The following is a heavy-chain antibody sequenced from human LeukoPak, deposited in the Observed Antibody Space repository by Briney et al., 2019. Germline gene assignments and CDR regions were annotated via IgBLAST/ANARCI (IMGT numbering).Heavy chain of an antibody. Sequence: ASVKVSCKASGYTFTSYGISWLRQPPGQGLEWMGWISAYNGNTNYAQKLQGRVTMTTDTSTSTAYMELRSLRSDDTAVYYCARDDYYDSSGREGAFDYWGQGTLVTVSS. CDR1: GYTFTSYG. V-gene: IGHV1-18*01. CDR3: ARDDYYDSSGREGAFDY. J-gene: IGHJ4*02. CDR2: ISAYNGNT. D-gene: IGHD3-22*01.